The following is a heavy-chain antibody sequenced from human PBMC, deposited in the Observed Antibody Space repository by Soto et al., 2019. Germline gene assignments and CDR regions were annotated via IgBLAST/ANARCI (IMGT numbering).Heavy chain of an antibody. CDR2: IYYSGST. J-gene: IGHJ5*02. V-gene: IGHV4-59*01. CDR3: ARVITIFGVVISWFAP. Sequence: PSETLSLTCTVSGGSISSYYWSWIRQPPGKGLEWIGYIYYSGSTNYNPSLKSRVTISVDTSKNQFSLKLSSVTAADTAVYYCARVITIFGVVISWFAPWGQGTLVTVSS. CDR1: GGSISSYY. D-gene: IGHD3-3*01.